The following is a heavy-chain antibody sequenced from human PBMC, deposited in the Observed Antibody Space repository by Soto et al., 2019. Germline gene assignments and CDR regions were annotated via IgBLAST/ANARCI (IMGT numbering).Heavy chain of an antibody. CDR3: ARVRYDILTGSEYYYYGMDV. CDR1: GGTFSSYA. Sequence: SVKVSCKASGGTFSSYAISWVRQAPGQGLEWMGGIIPIFGTANYAQKFQGRVTITADKSTSTAYMELSSLRSEDTAVYYCARVRYDILTGSEYYYYGMDVWGQGTTVTVSS. D-gene: IGHD3-9*01. CDR2: IIPIFGTA. V-gene: IGHV1-69*06. J-gene: IGHJ6*02.